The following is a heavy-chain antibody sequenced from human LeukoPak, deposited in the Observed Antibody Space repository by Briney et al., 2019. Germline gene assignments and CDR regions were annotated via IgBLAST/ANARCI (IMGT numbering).Heavy chain of an antibody. V-gene: IGHV3-23*01. CDR3: VLYGDYESPDGFDI. D-gene: IGHD4-17*01. CDR2: IFPSGGEI. Sequence: GGSLRLSCAASGFTFSTFAMIWVRQPPGKGLEWVSSIFPSGGEIHYADSVRGRFTISRDNSKSILSLQMNSLRAEDTAIYYCVLYGDYESPDGFDIWGQGTMVTVSS. J-gene: IGHJ3*02. CDR1: GFTFSTFA.